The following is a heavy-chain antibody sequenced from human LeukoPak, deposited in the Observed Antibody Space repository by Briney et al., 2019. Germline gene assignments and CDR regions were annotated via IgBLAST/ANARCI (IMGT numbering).Heavy chain of an antibody. J-gene: IGHJ5*02. CDR2: IYTSGST. V-gene: IGHV4-4*07. Sequence: PSETLSLTCTVSGGSISSYYWSWTRQPAGKGLEWIGRIYTSGSTNYNPSLKSRVTTSVDTSKNQFSLKLSSVTAADTAVYYCARERLLWFGELSMDWFDPWGQGTLVTVSS. CDR1: GGSISSYY. CDR3: ARERLLWFGELSMDWFDP. D-gene: IGHD3-10*01.